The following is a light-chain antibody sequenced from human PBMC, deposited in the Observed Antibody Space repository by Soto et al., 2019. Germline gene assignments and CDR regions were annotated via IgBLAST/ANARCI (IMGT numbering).Light chain of an antibody. Sequence: QSALTQPASVSGSPGQSITISCTGTSSDVGGYNYVSWYQQHPGKAPKLMIYAVNNRPSGVSGRFSGSKSGNTASLTISGLQAEDEADYYCSSYTISSTLVVFGGGTQLTVL. J-gene: IGLJ3*02. CDR2: AVN. V-gene: IGLV2-14*01. CDR1: SSDVGGYNY. CDR3: SSYTISSTLVV.